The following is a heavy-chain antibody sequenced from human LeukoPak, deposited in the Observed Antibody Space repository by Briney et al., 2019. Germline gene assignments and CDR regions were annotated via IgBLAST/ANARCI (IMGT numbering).Heavy chain of an antibody. V-gene: IGHV3-43*01. CDR3: AKDTTMIVGEGGGFDY. J-gene: IGHJ4*02. D-gene: IGHD3-22*01. CDR2: ISWDGGST. CDR1: GFTFDDYT. Sequence: QPGGSLRLSCAASGFTFDDYTMHWVRQAPGKGLEWVSLISWDGGSTYYADSVKGRFTISRDNSKNSLYLQMNSLKTEDTALYYCAKDTTMIVGEGGGFDYWGQGTLVTVSS.